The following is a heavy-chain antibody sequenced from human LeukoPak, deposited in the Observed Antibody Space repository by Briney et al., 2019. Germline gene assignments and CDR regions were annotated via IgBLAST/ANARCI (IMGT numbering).Heavy chain of an antibody. CDR1: GGSISSSSYY. Sequence: PSETLSLTCTVSGGSISSSSYYWGWIRQPPGKGLEWIVSIYYSGSTYYNPSLKRRVTISVDTSKNPFSLKLSSVTAADTAVYYCAREKYYYDSSGYQPFDYWGQGTLVTVSS. CDR3: AREKYYYDSSGYQPFDY. CDR2: IYYSGST. D-gene: IGHD3-22*01. V-gene: IGHV4-39*01. J-gene: IGHJ4*02.